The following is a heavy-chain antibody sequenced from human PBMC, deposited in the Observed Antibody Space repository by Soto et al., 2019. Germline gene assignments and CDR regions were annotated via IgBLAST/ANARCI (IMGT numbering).Heavy chain of an antibody. D-gene: IGHD6-19*01. Sequence: QVQLVQSGAEVKKPGSSLKVSCKASGGTFSSYTFNWVRQAPGQGLECMGQISGTFGTTNYAQKFQGRITIPADRSTTTVSMELSSLRSEDTAVYYCATSTSGWGEFGFWGQGTLITVSS. CDR2: ISGTFGTT. CDR3: ATSTSGWGEFGF. J-gene: IGHJ4*02. CDR1: GGTFSSYT. V-gene: IGHV1-69*14.